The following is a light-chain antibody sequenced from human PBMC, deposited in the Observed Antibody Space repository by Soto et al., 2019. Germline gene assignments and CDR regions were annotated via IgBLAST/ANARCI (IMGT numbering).Light chain of an antibody. J-gene: IGKJ1*01. CDR2: GAS. CDR1: QSVSSH. Sequence: EIVMTQSPATLSVSPGDNATLSCRASQSVSSHVVWYQQKPGQAPRLLIYGASTRATGIPARFSGSGSGTDFTLTISSLQPEDFATYYCLQDYNYPRTFGQGTKVDIK. CDR3: LQDYNYPRT. V-gene: IGKV3-15*01.